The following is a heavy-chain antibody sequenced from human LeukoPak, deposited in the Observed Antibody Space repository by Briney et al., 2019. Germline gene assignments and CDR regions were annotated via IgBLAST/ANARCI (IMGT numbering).Heavy chain of an antibody. CDR2: IYYSGST. CDR3: ARHLGIAAAGGFDY. Sequence: PSETLSLTCTVSGGSISSSSYYWGWIRQPPGKGLEWIGSIYYSGSTYYNPSLKSRVTISVDTSKNQFSLKLSSVTAADTAVYYCARHLGIAAAGGFDYWGQGTLVTVSS. V-gene: IGHV4-39*01. J-gene: IGHJ4*02. CDR1: GGSISSSSYY. D-gene: IGHD6-13*01.